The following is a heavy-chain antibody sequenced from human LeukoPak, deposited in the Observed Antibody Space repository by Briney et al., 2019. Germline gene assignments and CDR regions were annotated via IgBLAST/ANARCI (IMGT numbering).Heavy chain of an antibody. D-gene: IGHD3-9*01. V-gene: IGHV4-59*01. CDR1: GGSISSYY. J-gene: IGHJ4*02. CDR3: ARLKNFDWSYYFDY. Sequence: SETLSLTCTVSGGSISSYYWSWIRQPPGKGLERIGYIYYSGSTNYNPSLKSRVTISVDTSKNQFSLKLSSVTAADTAVYYCARLKNFDWSYYFDYWGQGTLVTVSS. CDR2: IYYSGST.